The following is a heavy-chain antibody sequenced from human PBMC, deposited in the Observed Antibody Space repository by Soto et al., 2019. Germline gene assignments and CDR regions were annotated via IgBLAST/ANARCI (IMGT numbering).Heavy chain of an antibody. Sequence: QVQLVQSGAEVKKPGASVKVSCKASGYTFTSYDINWVRQATGQGLEWMGWMNPNSGNTGYAQKFQGRVTMTRNTSISSAYMELSSLRSEDTAVYYCARGTTVTTRFAYYYYYMDVWGKGTTVTVSS. CDR2: MNPNSGNT. J-gene: IGHJ6*03. CDR3: ARGTTVTTRFAYYYYYMDV. V-gene: IGHV1-8*01. CDR1: GYTFTSYD. D-gene: IGHD4-17*01.